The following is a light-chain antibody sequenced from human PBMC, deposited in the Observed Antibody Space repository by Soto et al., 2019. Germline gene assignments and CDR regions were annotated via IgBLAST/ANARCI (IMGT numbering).Light chain of an antibody. V-gene: IGKV1-6*01. CDR2: AAS. CDR3: QKFTSAPFT. J-gene: IGKJ4*01. Sequence: AIQMTQSPSSLSASVGDRVTITCRASQGIRNDLGWYQQKPGKAPKLLIYAASSLQSGVPSRFSGSGSGTDFTLTISSLQPEDVAIYYCQKFTSAPFTFGGGTKVDIK. CDR1: QGIRND.